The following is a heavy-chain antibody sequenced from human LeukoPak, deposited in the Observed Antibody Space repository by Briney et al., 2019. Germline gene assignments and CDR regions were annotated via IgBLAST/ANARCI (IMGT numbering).Heavy chain of an antibody. D-gene: IGHD4-17*01. Sequence: ASVKVSCKASGGTFISYAISWVRQAPGQGLEWMGGIIPIFGTANYAQKFQGRVTITADESTSTAYMELSSLRSEDTAVYYCARALNQLTTVTPNFDYWGQGTLVTVSS. CDR3: ARALNQLTTVTPNFDY. V-gene: IGHV1-69*13. CDR1: GGTFISYA. CDR2: IIPIFGTA. J-gene: IGHJ4*02.